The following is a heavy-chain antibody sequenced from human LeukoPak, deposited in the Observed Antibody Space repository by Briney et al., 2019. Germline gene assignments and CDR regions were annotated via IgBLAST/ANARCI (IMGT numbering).Heavy chain of an antibody. V-gene: IGHV3-30*02. CDR2: IRYDGSNK. CDR1: GFTVSTNY. J-gene: IGHJ3*02. Sequence: PGGSLRLSCAASGFTVSTNYMSWVRQAPGKGLEWVAFIRYDGSNKYYADSVKGRFTISRDNSKNTLYLQMNSLRAEDTAVYYCAKIGGFWSGSGAFDIWGQGTMVTVSS. D-gene: IGHD3-3*01. CDR3: AKIGGFWSGSGAFDI.